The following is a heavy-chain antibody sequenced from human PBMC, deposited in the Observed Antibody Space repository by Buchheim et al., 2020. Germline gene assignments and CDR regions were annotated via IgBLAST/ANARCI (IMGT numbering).Heavy chain of an antibody. CDR3: ATQAGGATAYLDY. CDR1: GFTFNTYA. Sequence: EVQLLESGGGLAQPGGSLRLSCAASGFTFNTYAMSWVRQAPGRGLEWVSAVSDSGGSTYYADSVKGRFTISRDNSKNPLYLQMNSLRAEDTAVYYCATQAGGATAYLDYWGQGTL. J-gene: IGHJ4*02. CDR2: VSDSGGST. D-gene: IGHD1-26*01. V-gene: IGHV3-23*01.